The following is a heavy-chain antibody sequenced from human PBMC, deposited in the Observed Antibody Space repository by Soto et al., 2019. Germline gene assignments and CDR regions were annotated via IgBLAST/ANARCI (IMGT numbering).Heavy chain of an antibody. D-gene: IGHD3-22*01. CDR1: RFTFSRYS. CDR2: IGTAGDT. J-gene: IGHJ3*02. CDR3: ARGLYYYDSSGTGSAFDI. V-gene: IGHV3-13*01. Sequence: GGSLRLSCAASRFTFSRYSMNWVRQAPGKGLEWVSAIGTAGDTYYPGSVKGRFTISRENAKNSLYLQMNSLRAGDTAVYYCARGLYYYDSSGTGSAFDIWGQGTMVTVSS.